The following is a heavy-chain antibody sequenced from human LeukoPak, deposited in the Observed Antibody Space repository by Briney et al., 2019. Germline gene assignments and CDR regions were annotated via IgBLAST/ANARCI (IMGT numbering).Heavy chain of an antibody. CDR3: ARVRPPGWFDP. D-gene: IGHD2-2*01. V-gene: IGHV1-69*04. CDR2: IIPILGIA. CDR1: GGTFSSYA. J-gene: IGHJ5*02. Sequence: ASVKVSCKASGGTFSSYAISWVRQAPGQGLEWMGRIIPILGIANYAQKFQGRVTITADKSTSTAYMELSSLRSEDTAVYYCARVRPPGWFDPRGQGTLVTVSS.